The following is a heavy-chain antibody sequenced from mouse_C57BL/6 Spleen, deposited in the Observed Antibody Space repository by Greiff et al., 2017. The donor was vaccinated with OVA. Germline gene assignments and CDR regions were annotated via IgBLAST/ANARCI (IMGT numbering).Heavy chain of an antibody. J-gene: IGHJ4*01. CDR1: GFTFSDYG. V-gene: IGHV5-17*01. D-gene: IGHD4-1*01. CDR3: ARVLGHYYAMDY. CDR2: ISSGSSTI. Sequence: VMLVESGGGLVKPGGSLKLSCAASGFTFSDYGMHWVRQAPEKGLEWVAYISSGSSTIYYADTVKGRFTITRDNAKNTLFLQMTSLRSEDTAMYYCARVLGHYYAMDYWGQGTSVTVSS.